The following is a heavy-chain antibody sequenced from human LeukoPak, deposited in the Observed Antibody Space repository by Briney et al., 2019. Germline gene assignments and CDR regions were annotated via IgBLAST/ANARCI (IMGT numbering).Heavy chain of an antibody. CDR2: ISSSSSYI. J-gene: IGHJ6*02. V-gene: IGHV3-21*01. CDR3: ARSTYSSSWYFYYYYGMDV. CDR1: GFTFSSYT. Sequence: GGSLRLSCAASGFTFSSYTMTWVRQAPGKGLERVSSISSSSSYIYYADSVKGRFTISRDNAKNSLYLQMNSLRAEDTAVYYCARSTYSSSWYFYYYYGMDVWGQGTTVTVSS. D-gene: IGHD6-13*01.